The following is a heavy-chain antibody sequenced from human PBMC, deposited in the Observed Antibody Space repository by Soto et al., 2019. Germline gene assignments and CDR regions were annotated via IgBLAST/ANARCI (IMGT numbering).Heavy chain of an antibody. J-gene: IGHJ4*02. Sequence: SETLSLTCTVSGGSISSGGYYWSWIRQHPGKGLEWIGYIYYSGSTYYNPSLESRATISVDTSKNQFSLKLSSVTAADTAVYYCARDSRQQLVLDYWGQGTLVTVSS. CDR3: ARDSRQQLVLDY. CDR1: GGSISSGGYY. D-gene: IGHD6-13*01. CDR2: IYYSGST. V-gene: IGHV4-31*03.